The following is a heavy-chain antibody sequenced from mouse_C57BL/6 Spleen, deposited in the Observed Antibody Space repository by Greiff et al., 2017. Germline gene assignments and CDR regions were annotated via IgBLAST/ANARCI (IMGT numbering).Heavy chain of an antibody. V-gene: IGHV1-80*01. CDR3: ARWYYGSSPFDY. D-gene: IGHD1-1*01. Sequence: QVQLQQSGAELVKPGASVKISCKASGYAFSSYWMNWVKQRPGKGLEGIGQIYPGDGDTNYNGKFKGKATLTADKSSSTAYMQLSSLTSEDSAVYFCARWYYGSSPFDYWGQGTTLTVSS. J-gene: IGHJ2*01. CDR1: GYAFSSYW. CDR2: IYPGDGDT.